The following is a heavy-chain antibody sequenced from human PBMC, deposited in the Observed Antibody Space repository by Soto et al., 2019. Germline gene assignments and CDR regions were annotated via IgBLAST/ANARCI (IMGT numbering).Heavy chain of an antibody. CDR1: GYTFTSYD. CDR2: MNPNSGNT. J-gene: IGHJ2*01. V-gene: IGHV1-8*01. D-gene: IGHD3-9*01. Sequence: QVQLVQSGAEVKKPGASVKVSCKASGYTFTSYDINWVRQATGQGLEWMGWMNPNSGNTGYAQKFQGRVTMTRNTSISTAYMERSSLRSEDTAVYYCARGHFDILTGYYVYFDLWGRGTLVTVSS. CDR3: ARGHFDILTGYYVYFDL.